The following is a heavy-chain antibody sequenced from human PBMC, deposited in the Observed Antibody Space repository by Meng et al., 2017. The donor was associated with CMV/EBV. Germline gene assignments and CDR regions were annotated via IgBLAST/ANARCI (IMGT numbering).Heavy chain of an antibody. J-gene: IGHJ4*02. D-gene: IGHD2-2*01. CDR1: GYSISSGYY. Sequence: SETLSLTCTVSGYSISSGYYWGWIRQPPGKGLEWIGSIYHSGSTYYDPSLKSRVTISVDTSKNQFSLKLSSVTAADTAVYYCTRDGINIVVVPAAMISYYFDYWGQGTLVTVPQ. CDR3: TRDGINIVVVPAAMISYYFDY. V-gene: IGHV4-38-2*02. CDR2: IYHSGST.